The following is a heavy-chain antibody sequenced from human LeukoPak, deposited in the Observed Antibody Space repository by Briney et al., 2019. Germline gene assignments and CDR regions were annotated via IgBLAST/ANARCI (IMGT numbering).Heavy chain of an antibody. CDR1: GGSISSYY. D-gene: IGHD4-17*01. J-gene: IGHJ3*02. V-gene: IGHV4-59*01. Sequence: PSETLSLTCTVSGGSISSYYWSWIRQPPGKGLEWIGYIYYSGSTNYNPSLKSRVTISVDTSKNQFSLKLSSVTAADTAVYYCARKTTVTTHGTNAFDIWGQGTMVAVSS. CDR3: ARKTTVTTHGTNAFDI. CDR2: IYYSGST.